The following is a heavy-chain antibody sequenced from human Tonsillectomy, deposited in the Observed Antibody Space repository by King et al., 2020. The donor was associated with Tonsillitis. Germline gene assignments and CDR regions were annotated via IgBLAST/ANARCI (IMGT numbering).Heavy chain of an antibody. CDR2: IIPIFDTA. D-gene: IGHD4-11*01. J-gene: IGHJ6*02. Sequence: QEQLVQSGAEVKKPGSSVKVSCKASGGTFSSYGISWVRQAPGQGLEWMGGIIPIFDTANYAQKFQGRVTITADESTSTAYLELSSLRSEDTAVYYCARSVKNYYYGMDVWGQGTTVTVSS. V-gene: IGHV1-69*01. CDR1: GGTFSSYG. CDR3: ARSVKNYYYGMDV.